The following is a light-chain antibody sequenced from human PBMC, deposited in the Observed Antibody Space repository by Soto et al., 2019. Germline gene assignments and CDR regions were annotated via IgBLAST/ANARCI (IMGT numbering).Light chain of an antibody. CDR2: GAS. J-gene: IGKJ5*01. CDR3: QQYGNSPAP. CDR1: LIFRSSY. V-gene: IGKV3-20*01. Sequence: EIVLTQSPGTLSLSPGESATPSCGASLIFRSSYLAWYQQKPAQAPRLLIYGASSRATGIPDRFSGSGSGTDFTLTISRLEPEAFAVYYCQQYGNSPAPFGQGKRLEIK.